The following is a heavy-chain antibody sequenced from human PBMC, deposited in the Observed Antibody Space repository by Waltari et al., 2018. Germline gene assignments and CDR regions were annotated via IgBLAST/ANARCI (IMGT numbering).Heavy chain of an antibody. V-gene: IGHV3-7*03. D-gene: IGHD5-12*01. CDR2: IKQDGSEK. CDR3: AGVVWWLRLYYFDY. J-gene: IGHJ4*02. Sequence: EVQLVESGGGLVQPGGSLRLSCAASGFTFSSYWMSWVRQAPGKGLEWVANIKQDGSEKYYVDSVKGRFTISRDNAKNSLYLQMNSLRAEDTAVYYCAGVVWWLRLYYFDYWGQGTLVTVSS. CDR1: GFTFSSYW.